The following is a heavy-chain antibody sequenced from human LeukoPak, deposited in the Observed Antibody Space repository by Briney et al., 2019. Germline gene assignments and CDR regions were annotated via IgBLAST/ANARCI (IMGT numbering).Heavy chain of an antibody. CDR1: GGTLGSHA. J-gene: IGHJ3*02. V-gene: IGHV1-69*05. Sequence: GASVKVSCKVVGGTLGSHAISWVRQAPGQRLEYMGGILPMFGTSNYAQKFQGRLTINRDEFTSTAYMELTSLRPEDTAMYYCAKDAERELLAIFHIWGQGTMVTVSS. CDR2: ILPMFGTS. CDR3: AKDAERELLAIFHI. D-gene: IGHD1-7*01.